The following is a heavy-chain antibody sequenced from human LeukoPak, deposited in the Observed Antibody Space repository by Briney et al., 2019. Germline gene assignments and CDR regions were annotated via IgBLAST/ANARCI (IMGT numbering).Heavy chain of an antibody. J-gene: IGHJ4*02. CDR3: ARQGAIFGVVIIGYFDY. D-gene: IGHD3-3*01. CDR2: IYYSGST. V-gene: IGHV4-39*01. Sequence: SETLSLTCTVSGGSISSSSYYWGWIRQPPGKGLEWIGSIYYSGSTYYNPSLKSRVTISVDTSKNQFSLKLSSVTAADTAVYYCARQGAIFGVVIIGYFDYWGQGTLVTVSS. CDR1: GGSISSSSYY.